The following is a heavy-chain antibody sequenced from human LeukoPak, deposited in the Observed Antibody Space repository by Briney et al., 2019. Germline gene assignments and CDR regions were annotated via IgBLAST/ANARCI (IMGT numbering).Heavy chain of an antibody. Sequence: PGGSLRLSCAASGFTFSSYAMSWVRQAPGKGLEWVSAISGSGGSTYYADSVKGRFTISRDNAKNSLYLQMNSLRAEGTAVYYCARDIYYDSSGYDYWGQGTLVTVSS. CDR2: ISGSGGST. CDR3: ARDIYYDSSGYDY. D-gene: IGHD3-22*01. J-gene: IGHJ4*02. CDR1: GFTFSSYA. V-gene: IGHV3-23*01.